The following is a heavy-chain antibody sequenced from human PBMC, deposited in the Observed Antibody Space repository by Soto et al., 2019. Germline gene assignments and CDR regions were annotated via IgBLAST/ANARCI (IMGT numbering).Heavy chain of an antibody. D-gene: IGHD6-19*01. CDR2: ISPDGSNK. J-gene: IGHJ5*02. CDR3: AKQRSSLQCPPFDP. CDR1: GFPFSSYG. Sequence: QVKQVESGGGVVQPGRFLKLSCAASGFPFSSYGMHWVRQAPGKGLEWVAVISPDGSNKDYADSVKGRFTISRDNSKNTLYLQMNSLRVEDTAVYYCAKQRSSLQCPPFDPGGHGTQVTVSS. V-gene: IGHV3-30*18.